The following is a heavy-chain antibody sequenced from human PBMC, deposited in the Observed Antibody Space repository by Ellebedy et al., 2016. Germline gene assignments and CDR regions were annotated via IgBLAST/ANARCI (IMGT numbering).Heavy chain of an antibody. Sequence: ASVKVSCXDSGYSFTTYCLTWVRQAPGQGLEWMGWINPDTGYTDYAQNFQGRVTMTTDTSTSTAYMELRSLRSDDMAVYYCARVRISGNWYDPWGRGTLVTVSS. CDR3: ARVRISGNWYDP. D-gene: IGHD3-10*01. CDR1: GYSFTTYC. V-gene: IGHV1-18*03. CDR2: INPDTGYT. J-gene: IGHJ5*02.